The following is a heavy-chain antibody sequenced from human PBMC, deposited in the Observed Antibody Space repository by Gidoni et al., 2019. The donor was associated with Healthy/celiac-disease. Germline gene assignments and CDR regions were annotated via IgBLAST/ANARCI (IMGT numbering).Heavy chain of an antibody. CDR1: GFILRTYW. CDR2: TKQDGSEK. Sequence: EVQLVESGGGLVQPGGSLRLSCAASGFILRTYWMSWVRQAPGKGLEWVANTKQDGSEKYYVDFVKGRFTISRDNAKKSLFLQMNSLRAEDTAVYYCARGRYDMLTGYYFDYWGQGTLVTVSS. CDR3: ARGRYDMLTGYYFDY. V-gene: IGHV3-7*01. J-gene: IGHJ4*02. D-gene: IGHD3-9*01.